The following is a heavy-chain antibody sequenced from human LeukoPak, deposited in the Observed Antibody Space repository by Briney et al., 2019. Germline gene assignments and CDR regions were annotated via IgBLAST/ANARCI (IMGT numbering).Heavy chain of an antibody. CDR2: IYYSGST. V-gene: IGHV4-61*05. Sequence: PSETLSLTCTVSGGSISSSSYYWGWIRQPPGKGLEWIGYIYYSGSTNYNPSLKSRVTISVDTSKNQFSLKLSSVTAADTAVYYCARGVGHIVVVTAIQDLGWFDPWGQGTLVTVSS. CDR3: ARGVGHIVVVTAIQDLGWFDP. CDR1: GGSISSSSYY. D-gene: IGHD2-21*02. J-gene: IGHJ5*02.